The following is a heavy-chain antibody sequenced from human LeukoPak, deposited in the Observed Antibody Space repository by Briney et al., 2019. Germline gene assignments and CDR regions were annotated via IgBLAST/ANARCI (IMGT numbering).Heavy chain of an antibody. CDR2: IYYSGST. CDR3: ARGRGSYRVNDYYYYMDV. D-gene: IGHD3-16*01. J-gene: IGHJ6*03. V-gene: IGHV4-39*07. CDR1: GGSISSSSYY. Sequence: SETLSLTCTVSGGSISSSSYYWGWIRQPPGKGLEWIGSIYYSGSTYYNPSLKSRVTISVDTSKNQFSLQLNPVTPEDTAVYYCARGRGSYRVNDYYYYMDVWGKGTTVTISS.